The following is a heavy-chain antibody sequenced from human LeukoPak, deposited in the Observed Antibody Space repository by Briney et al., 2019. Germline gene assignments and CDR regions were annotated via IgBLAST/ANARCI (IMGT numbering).Heavy chain of an antibody. D-gene: IGHD3-22*01. J-gene: IGHJ4*02. CDR3: ASIRAYDSSGSPFGY. CDR1: GGSFSGYY. V-gene: IGHV4-34*01. Sequence: SETLSLTCAVYGGSFSGYYWSWIRQPPGKGLEWIGEINHSGSTNYNPSLKSRVTISVDTSKNQFSLKLSSVTAADTAVYYCASIRAYDSSGSPFGYWGQGTLVTVSS. CDR2: INHSGST.